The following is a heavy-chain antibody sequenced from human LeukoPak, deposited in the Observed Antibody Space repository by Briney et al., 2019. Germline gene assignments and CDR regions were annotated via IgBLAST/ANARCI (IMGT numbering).Heavy chain of an antibody. Sequence: GGSLRLSCAASGFTFSNYEINWVRQAPGKGLEWVSYISGGGGTIYYADSVKGRFTISRDNAKNLLYLQMNSLRAEDTAVYYCATFDWYFDLWGRGTLVTVSS. CDR3: ATFDWYFDL. V-gene: IGHV3-48*03. CDR2: ISGGGGTI. CDR1: GFTFSNYE. J-gene: IGHJ2*01.